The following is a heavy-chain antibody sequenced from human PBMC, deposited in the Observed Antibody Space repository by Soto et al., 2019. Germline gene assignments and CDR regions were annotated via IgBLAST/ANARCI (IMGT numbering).Heavy chain of an antibody. CDR3: ARSGEHPLDY. J-gene: IGHJ4*02. CDR2: STHTGNT. Sequence: VASVKVSCKTSGYAFPHYVINWVRQAPGHGLEWMGFSTHTGNTNYAQNFQGRVVLTTDTSTSTAYMEVTSLTSDDTAVYYCARSGEHPLDYWGQGTPVTVSS. V-gene: IGHV1-18*01. D-gene: IGHD1-26*01. CDR1: GYAFPHYV.